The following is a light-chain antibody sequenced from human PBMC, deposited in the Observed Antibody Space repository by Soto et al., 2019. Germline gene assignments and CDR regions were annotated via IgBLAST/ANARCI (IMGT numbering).Light chain of an antibody. CDR1: QSISTF. CDR2: SVS. J-gene: IGKJ1*01. Sequence: DIHMTNSPFSLSASVGERFNIICRASQSISTFLNWYQQKQGRAPKLLIYSVSKLQSGVPARFSGSGSGTDFTLTISSLQPDDYATYYCQQSYDSPQSFGQGTKVDIK. V-gene: IGKV1-39*01. CDR3: QQSYDSPQS.